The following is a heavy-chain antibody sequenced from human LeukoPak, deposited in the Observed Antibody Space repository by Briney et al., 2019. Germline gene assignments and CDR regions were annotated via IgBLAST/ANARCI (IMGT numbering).Heavy chain of an antibody. V-gene: IGHV3-66*01. CDR3: ARTSSNYGDYGFDY. Sequence: GGALRLSCAASGLTVTNTYMSWVRPAPGKGLDWVSLIYPGGTTYYADSVRGRFTISRDSSKKTLYLQMNSLRAEDTAVYYCARTSSNYGDYGFDYWGQGTLVTVSS. CDR2: IYPGGTT. D-gene: IGHD4-17*01. CDR1: GLTVTNTY. J-gene: IGHJ4*02.